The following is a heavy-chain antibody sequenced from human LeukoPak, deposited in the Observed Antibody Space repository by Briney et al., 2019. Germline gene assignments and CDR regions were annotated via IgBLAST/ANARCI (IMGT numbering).Heavy chain of an antibody. Sequence: PGGSLRLSCAASGFTFSSYAMHWVRQVPGKGLEWVAVISYDGSNKYYADSVKGRFTISRDNSKNTLYLQMNSLRAEDTAVYYCARGPLRGGAFDYWGQGTLVTVSS. V-gene: IGHV3-30-3*01. J-gene: IGHJ4*02. CDR2: ISYDGSNK. CDR1: GFTFSSYA. CDR3: ARGPLRGGAFDY. D-gene: IGHD3-16*01.